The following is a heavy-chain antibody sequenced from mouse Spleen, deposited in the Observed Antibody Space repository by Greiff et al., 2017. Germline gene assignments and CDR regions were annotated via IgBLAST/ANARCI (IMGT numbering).Heavy chain of an antibody. J-gene: IGHJ1*03. CDR2: IHPNSGST. D-gene: IGHD1-1*01. Sequence: QVQLKQSGAELVKPGASVKLSCKASGYTFTSYWMHWVKQRPGQGLEWIGMIHPNSGSTNYNEKFKSKATLTVDKSSSTAYMQLSSLTSEDSAVYYCAREGFITTVVDWYFDVWGTGTTVTVSS. CDR1: GYTFTSYW. CDR3: AREGFITTVVDWYFDV. V-gene: IGHV1-64*01.